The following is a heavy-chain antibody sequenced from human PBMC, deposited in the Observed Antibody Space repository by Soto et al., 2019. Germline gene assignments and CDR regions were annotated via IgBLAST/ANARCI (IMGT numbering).Heavy chain of an antibody. CDR1: GFSVSAND. CDR2: FYRDGST. V-gene: IGHV3-66*04. Sequence: PGGSLRLSCAVSGFSVSANDMSWVRQAPGKGLEWVSVFYRDGSTSYADSVKDRFTTSRDTSENTVSLQMNSLRAEDTAVYYCTRLHYYYLDIWGKGTTVTVSS. J-gene: IGHJ6*03. CDR3: TRLHYYYLDI.